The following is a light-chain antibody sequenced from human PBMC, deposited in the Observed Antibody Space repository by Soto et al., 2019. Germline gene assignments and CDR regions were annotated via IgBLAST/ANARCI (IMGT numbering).Light chain of an antibody. V-gene: IGKV1-5*01. CDR2: DAS. CDR3: QQYNSYSVT. CDR1: QSISSR. Sequence: QITQSHSTLSASVGDRVTITCRASQSISSRLAWYQQKPGKAPKFLVYDASNLESGVPSRFSGSGSGTEFTLTISSLQPDDFATYSCQQYNSYSVTFGQGTKVDI. J-gene: IGKJ1*01.